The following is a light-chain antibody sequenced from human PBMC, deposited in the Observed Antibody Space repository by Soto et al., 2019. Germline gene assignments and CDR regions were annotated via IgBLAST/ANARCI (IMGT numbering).Light chain of an antibody. CDR3: QQYNSWGT. CDR2: DAS. Sequence: DIQMTQSPSTLSASVGDRVTITCRASQSISSWLAWYQQKPGKAPKLLIYDASSLESGVPSRFSGSGSGTEFTLTISSLQPDDFATYYCQQYNSWGTLGQGTKVEIK. J-gene: IGKJ1*01. V-gene: IGKV1-5*01. CDR1: QSISSW.